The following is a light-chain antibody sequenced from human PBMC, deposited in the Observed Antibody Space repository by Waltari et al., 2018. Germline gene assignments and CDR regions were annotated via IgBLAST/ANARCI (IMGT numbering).Light chain of an antibody. CDR2: VNSDSSH. J-gene: IGLJ3*02. CDR1: SGHSTNV. V-gene: IGLV4-69*01. CDR3: ETGGHGTWV. Sequence: QLVLTQSPSASASLGASVKLTCTLSSGHSTNVIAWHQQQPERGPRYLMKVNSDSSHSKGDEIPARFSGSSSGAGRYLTISSLQSEDEADYYCETGGHGTWVFGGGTKLTVL.